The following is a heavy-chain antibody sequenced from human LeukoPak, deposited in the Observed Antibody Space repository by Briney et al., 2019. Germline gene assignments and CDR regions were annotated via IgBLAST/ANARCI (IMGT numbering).Heavy chain of an antibody. Sequence: GGSLRLSCAASGFTFSSYAMSWVRQAPGKGLEWVSAISGSGGSTYYADSVKGRFTISRDNSKNTLYLQMNSLRAEDTAVYYRAKLLGAYYYDSSGYLASEFDYWGQGTLVTVSS. D-gene: IGHD3-22*01. CDR2: ISGSGGST. V-gene: IGHV3-23*01. CDR3: AKLLGAYYYDSSGYLASEFDY. CDR1: GFTFSSYA. J-gene: IGHJ4*02.